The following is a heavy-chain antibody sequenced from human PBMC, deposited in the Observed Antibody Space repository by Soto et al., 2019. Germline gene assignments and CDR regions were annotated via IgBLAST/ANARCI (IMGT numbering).Heavy chain of an antibody. CDR1: GGIFSSFT. Sequence: ASVKVSCKASGGIFSSFTISWVRQAPGQGLEWLGGIIPIFDTPTYAQNFQGRVTITADKSTNTVYMELSSLRSEDTAVYYCATHGATTMARGAMKHYYYVMDVWGQGTTVTVSS. J-gene: IGHJ6*02. CDR2: IIPIFDTP. CDR3: ATHGATTMARGAMKHYYYVMDV. V-gene: IGHV1-69*06. D-gene: IGHD3-10*01.